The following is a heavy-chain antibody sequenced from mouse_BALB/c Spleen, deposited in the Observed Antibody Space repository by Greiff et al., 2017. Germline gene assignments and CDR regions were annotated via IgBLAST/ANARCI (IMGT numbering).Heavy chain of an antibody. V-gene: IGHV2-2*02. CDR3: ARNDYDVRYYAMDY. Sequence: VQRVESGPGLVQPSQSLSITCTVSGFSLTSYGVHWVRQSPGKGLEWLGVIWSGGSTDYNAAFISRLSISKDNSKSQVFFKMNSLQANDTAIYYCARNDYDVRYYAMDYWGQGTSVTVSS. J-gene: IGHJ4*01. D-gene: IGHD2-4*01. CDR1: GFSLTSYG. CDR2: IWSGGST.